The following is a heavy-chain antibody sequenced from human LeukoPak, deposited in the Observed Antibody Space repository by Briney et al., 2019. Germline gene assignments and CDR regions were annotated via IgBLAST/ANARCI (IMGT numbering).Heavy chain of an antibody. J-gene: IGHJ5*02. V-gene: IGHV3-49*03. CDR3: TRSGGSGYYSHWFDP. D-gene: IGHD3-22*01. CDR1: GFTFGDYA. CDR2: IRSKAYGGTT. Sequence: GRSLILSCTASGFTFGDYAMSWFRQAPGKGLEWVGFIRSKAYGGTTEYAASVKGRFTISRDDSKSIAYLQMNSLKTEDTAVYYCTRSGGSGYYSHWFDPWGQGTLVTVSS.